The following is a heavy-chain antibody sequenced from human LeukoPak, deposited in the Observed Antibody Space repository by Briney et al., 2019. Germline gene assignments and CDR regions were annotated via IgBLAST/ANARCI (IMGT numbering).Heavy chain of an antibody. CDR2: ISGSGSYT. D-gene: IGHD3-22*01. CDR3: AKIRYDSSGHFDS. V-gene: IGHV3-23*01. J-gene: IGHJ4*02. Sequence: GGSLRLSCAASGFTVSDYSMSWVRQAPGKGLEWVSAISGSGSYTDYADSVKGRFTISKDNSKNTLYMRMSSLRAEDTAVYYCAKIRYDSSGHFDSWGQGTLVTVSS. CDR1: GFTVSDYS.